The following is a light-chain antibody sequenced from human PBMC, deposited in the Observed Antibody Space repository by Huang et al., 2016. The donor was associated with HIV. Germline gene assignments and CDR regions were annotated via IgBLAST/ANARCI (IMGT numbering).Light chain of an antibody. CDR3: QQRSNWPPAT. CDR2: DAS. V-gene: IGKV3-11*01. CDR1: QSIGNY. J-gene: IGKJ4*01. Sequence: EIVLTQSPATLSLSPGDRATISCRASQSIGNYLAWYQQKPGQAPCLLIYDASNRATGIPARFSGSGSGTDFTLTISSLEPEDFAVYYFQQRSNWPPATFGGGTKVEIK.